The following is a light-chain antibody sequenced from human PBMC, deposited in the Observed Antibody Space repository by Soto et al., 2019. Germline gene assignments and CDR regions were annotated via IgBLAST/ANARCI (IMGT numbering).Light chain of an antibody. CDR3: QQHDILPIT. CDR1: QSVDRNY. J-gene: IGKJ5*01. CDR2: GAS. Sequence: EIVLTQSPGTLSLSPGARATLSCRASQSVDRNYLAWYQHKPGQAPRLLIYGASTRATGIPDRFSGSGSGTDFTLTISRLEPEDFALYYCQQHDILPITFGQGTRLDIK. V-gene: IGKV3-20*01.